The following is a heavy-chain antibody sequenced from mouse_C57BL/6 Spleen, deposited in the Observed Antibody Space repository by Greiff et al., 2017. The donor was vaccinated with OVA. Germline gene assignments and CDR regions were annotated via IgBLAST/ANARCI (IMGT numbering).Heavy chain of an antibody. V-gene: IGHV1-26*01. D-gene: IGHD2-4*01. CDR2: INPNNGGT. CDR3: ARRSYDYFFAY. Sequence: VQLQQSGPELVKPGASVKISCKASGYTFTDYYMNWVKQSHGKSLEWIGDINPNNGGTSYNQKFKGKATLTVDKSSSTAYMELRSLTSEDSAVYYCARRSYDYFFAYWGQGTLVTVSA. CDR1: GYTFTDYY. J-gene: IGHJ3*01.